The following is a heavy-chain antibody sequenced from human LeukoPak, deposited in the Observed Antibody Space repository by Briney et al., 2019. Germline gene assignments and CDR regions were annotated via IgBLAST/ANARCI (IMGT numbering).Heavy chain of an antibody. CDR1: GFTFSSYA. CDR2: ISGSGGST. CDR3: AKRAVGPFGY. V-gene: IGHV3-23*01. J-gene: IGHJ4*02. Sequence: GGSLRLSCAASGFTFSSYAMSWVCQAPGKGLAWVSAISGSGGSTYYADSLKGRFTISRDNSKNTLYLQMNSLRAEDTAVYYCAKRAVGPFGYWGQGTLVTVSS. D-gene: IGHD4-23*01.